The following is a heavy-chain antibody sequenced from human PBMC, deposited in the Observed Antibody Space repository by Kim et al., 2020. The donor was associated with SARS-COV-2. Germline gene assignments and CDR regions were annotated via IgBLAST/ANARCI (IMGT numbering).Heavy chain of an antibody. CDR3: ARAPSMGDSSGVGAYYYYGMGV. CDR1: GFTFSDYY. D-gene: IGHD3-22*01. V-gene: IGHV3-11*01. Sequence: GGSLRLSCAASGFTFSDYYMSWIRQAPGKGLEWVSYISSSGSTIYYADSVKGRFTISRDNAKNSLYLQMNSLRAEDTAVYYCARAPSMGDSSGVGAYYYYGMGVWGQGTTVTVSS. CDR2: ISSSGSTI. J-gene: IGHJ6*02.